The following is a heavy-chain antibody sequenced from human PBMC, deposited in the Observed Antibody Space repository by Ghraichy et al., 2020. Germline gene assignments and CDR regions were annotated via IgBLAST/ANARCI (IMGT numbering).Heavy chain of an antibody. CDR2: IIPILGIA. Sequence: SVKVSCKASGGTFSSYAISWVRQAPGQGLEWMGRIIPILGIANYAQKFQGRVTITADKSTSTAYMELSSLRSEDTAVYYCARERPPGTVVTANTDYWGQGTLVTVSS. D-gene: IGHD2-21*02. CDR3: ARERPPGTVVTANTDY. V-gene: IGHV1-69*04. CDR1: GGTFSSYA. J-gene: IGHJ4*02.